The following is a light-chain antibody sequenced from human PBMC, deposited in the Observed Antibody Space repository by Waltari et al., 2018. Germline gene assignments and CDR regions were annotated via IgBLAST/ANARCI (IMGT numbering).Light chain of an antibody. CDR1: HIGSKS. J-gene: IGLJ1*01. CDR3: QVWDITSDHFV. CDR2: DNS. Sequence: SYVLTQPPSVSVAPGQTARITCGGNHIGSKSVHWYQQKPGQAPVLVVYDNSDRPSGIPERFSCSNSGNTATLTISRVEAGDEADYYCQVWDITSDHFVFGTGTKVTVL. V-gene: IGLV3-21*02.